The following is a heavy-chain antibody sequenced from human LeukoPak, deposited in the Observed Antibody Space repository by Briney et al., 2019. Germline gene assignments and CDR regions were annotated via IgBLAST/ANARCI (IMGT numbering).Heavy chain of an antibody. J-gene: IGHJ4*02. CDR1: GYTFTGYY. CDR2: INPNSGDT. CDR3: ARDQRYLRGSYRYMPFDN. V-gene: IGHV1-2*02. Sequence: ASVKVSCKASGYTFTGYYMHWVRQAPGQGLEWMGWINPNSGDTNYAQKFQGRVTMTRDTSISTAYMELSMLRSDDTAVYYCARDQRYLRGSYRYMPFDNWGQGTLVTVSS. D-gene: IGHD3-16*02.